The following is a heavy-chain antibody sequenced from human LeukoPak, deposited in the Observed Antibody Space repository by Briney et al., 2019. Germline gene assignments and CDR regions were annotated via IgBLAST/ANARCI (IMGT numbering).Heavy chain of an antibody. CDR2: IYYSGST. V-gene: IGHV4-39*07. Sequence: SSETLSLTCTVSGGSISSSSYYWGWIRQPPGKGLEWIGSIYYSGSTYYNPSLKSRVTISVDTSKNQFSLKLSSVTAADTAVYYCARVRRVGRDGPIPGGNWFDPWGQGTLVTVSS. J-gene: IGHJ5*02. CDR3: ARVRRVGRDGPIPGGNWFDP. CDR1: GGSISSSSYY. D-gene: IGHD5-24*01.